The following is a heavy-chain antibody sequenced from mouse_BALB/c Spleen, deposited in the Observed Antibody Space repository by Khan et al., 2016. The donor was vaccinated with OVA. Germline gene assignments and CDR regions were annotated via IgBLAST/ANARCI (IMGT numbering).Heavy chain of an antibody. CDR2: IHYSGST. D-gene: IGHD1-1*01. Sequence: EVQLQESGPDLVKPSQSLSLTCTVTGYSITSGYNWHWIRQFPGNKLEWMDYIHYSGSTNYNPSLKSRISITRDTSKNQFFLQLNSVTTEDTATYYGARSGTTVVPYWYFDVWGAGTTVTVSS. J-gene: IGHJ1*01. CDR3: ARSGTTVVPYWYFDV. V-gene: IGHV3-1*02. CDR1: GYSITSGYN.